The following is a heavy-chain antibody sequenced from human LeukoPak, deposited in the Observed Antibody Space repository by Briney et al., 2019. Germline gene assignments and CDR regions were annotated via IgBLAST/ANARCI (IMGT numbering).Heavy chain of an antibody. Sequence: GGSLRPSCAASGFTFSSYAMSWVRQAPGKGLEWVSAISGIGGSTYYADSVKGRFTISRDNSKNTLYLQMNSLRAEDTAVYYCAVLCIVVVTHRDAFDIWGQGTMVTVSS. CDR2: ISGIGGST. J-gene: IGHJ3*02. D-gene: IGHD3-22*01. CDR1: GFTFSSYA. CDR3: AVLCIVVVTHRDAFDI. V-gene: IGHV3-23*01.